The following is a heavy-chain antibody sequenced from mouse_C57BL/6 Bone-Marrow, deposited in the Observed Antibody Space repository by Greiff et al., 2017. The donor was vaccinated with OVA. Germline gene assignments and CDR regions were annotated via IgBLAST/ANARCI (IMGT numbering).Heavy chain of an antibody. V-gene: IGHV2-9-1*01. CDR2: IWTGGGT. D-gene: IGHD2-5*01. Sequence: VQLKQSGPGLVAPSQSLSITCTVSGFSLTSYAISWVRQPPGKGLEWLGVIWTGGGTNYNSALKSRLSISKDNSKNQVFLKMNSLQTDDTARYYCARNQAYYSNYEFAYWGQGTLVTVSA. CDR1: GFSLTSYA. J-gene: IGHJ3*01. CDR3: ARNQAYYSNYEFAY.